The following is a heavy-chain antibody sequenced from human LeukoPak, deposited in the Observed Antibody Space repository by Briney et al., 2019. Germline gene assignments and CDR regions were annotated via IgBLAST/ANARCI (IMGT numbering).Heavy chain of an antibody. CDR1: GFTFSSYW. V-gene: IGHV3-74*01. J-gene: IGHJ4*02. CDR3: ARSNQADDY. D-gene: IGHD1-14*01. CDR2: INPGGSSI. Sequence: GRSLRLSCAASGFTFSSYWMHWVRQVPGKGLVWVARINPGGSSITYADSVKGRFTISRDNAKNTLYLQMDSLRAEDTGVYYCARSNQADDYWGQGTLVTVSS.